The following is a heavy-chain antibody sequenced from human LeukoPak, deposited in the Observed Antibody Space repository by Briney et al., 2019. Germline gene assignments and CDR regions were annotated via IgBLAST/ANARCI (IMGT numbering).Heavy chain of an antibody. J-gene: IGHJ4*02. Sequence: PGGSLRLSCAASGFSFSNYWMSWVRQAPGKGLEWVANIKQDGSEKYYVDSVKGRFIISRDNAKNSLYLQMNSLRAEDTAVYYCARDLSSTLYSDSSAYFDYWGQGTLVTVSS. D-gene: IGHD3-22*01. CDR1: GFSFSNYW. V-gene: IGHV3-7*01. CDR3: ARDLSSTLYSDSSAYFDY. CDR2: IKQDGSEK.